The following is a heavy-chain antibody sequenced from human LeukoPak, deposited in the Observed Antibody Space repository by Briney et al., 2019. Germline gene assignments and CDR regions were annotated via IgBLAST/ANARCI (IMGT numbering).Heavy chain of an antibody. CDR3: AKDDDDGDHVVVDH. CDR1: GFTFSSYS. D-gene: IGHD4-17*01. Sequence: PGGSLRLSCAASGFTFSSYSMSWVRQAPGKGLEWVSSISSSSSYIDYADSVRGRFTVSRDNSKNTEYLQMNSLRAEDTAIYYCAKDDDDGDHVVVDHWGQGTLVTVSS. J-gene: IGHJ4*02. CDR2: ISSSSSYI. V-gene: IGHV3-21*04.